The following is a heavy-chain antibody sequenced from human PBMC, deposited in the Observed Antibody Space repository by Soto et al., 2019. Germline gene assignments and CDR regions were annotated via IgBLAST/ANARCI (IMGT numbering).Heavy chain of an antibody. CDR1: GGSFIGYY. J-gene: IGHJ6*03. D-gene: IGHD2-15*01. Sequence: SETLSLTCAVYGGSFIGYYWSWILQPPWKGLEWIGEINHSGSTNYNPSLKSRVTISVDTSKNQFSLKLNSVTAADTAVYYCARGGGACSGGSCPFYYYYMDVWGKGTTVTVSS. CDR2: INHSGST. V-gene: IGHV4-34*01. CDR3: ARGGGACSGGSCPFYYYYMDV.